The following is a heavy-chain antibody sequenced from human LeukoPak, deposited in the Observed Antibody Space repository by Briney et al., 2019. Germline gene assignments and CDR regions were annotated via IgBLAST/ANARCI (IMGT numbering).Heavy chain of an antibody. J-gene: IGHJ4*02. CDR1: GFTFSSYE. D-gene: IGHD3-10*01. V-gene: IGHV3-48*03. CDR2: ISSSGSTI. Sequence: GGSLRLSCAASGFTFSSYEMNWVRQAPGKGLEWVSYISSSGSTIYYADSVKGRFTISRDNAKNSLYLQMNSLRAEDTAVYYCARLHSGALGAPPYYFDYWGQGTLVTVSS. CDR3: ARLHSGALGAPPYYFDY.